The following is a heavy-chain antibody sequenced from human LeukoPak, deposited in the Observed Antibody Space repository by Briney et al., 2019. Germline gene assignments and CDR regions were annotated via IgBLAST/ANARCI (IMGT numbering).Heavy chain of an antibody. CDR2: IYYSGTT. CDR3: AREDPQTTVPEGMDV. Sequence: SETLSLTCTVSGGSISYYHWSWIRQSPGKGLEWIGYIYYSGTTNYNPSLKSRVTISVDTSKNQFSLQLRSVTAADTAVYYCAREDPQTTVPEGMDVWGQGTTVTVSS. V-gene: IGHV4-59*01. CDR1: GGSISYYH. D-gene: IGHD4-17*01. J-gene: IGHJ6*02.